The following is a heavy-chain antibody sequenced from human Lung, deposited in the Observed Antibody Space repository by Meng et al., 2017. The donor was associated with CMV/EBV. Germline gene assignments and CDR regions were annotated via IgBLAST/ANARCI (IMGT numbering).Heavy chain of an antibody. CDR3: ASFPPPGKQWLVTDY. J-gene: IGHJ4*02. Sequence: EPLLESVQALVKPSGTLSLTWAASGGSIRRSNCWSWVRQPPGKGLEWIGEIYHSGSTNYNPSLKSRVTISVDKSKNQFSLKLSSVTAADTAVYYCASFPPPGKQWLVTDYWGQGTLVTVSS. D-gene: IGHD6-19*01. V-gene: IGHV4-4*02. CDR1: GGSIRRSNC. CDR2: IYHSGST.